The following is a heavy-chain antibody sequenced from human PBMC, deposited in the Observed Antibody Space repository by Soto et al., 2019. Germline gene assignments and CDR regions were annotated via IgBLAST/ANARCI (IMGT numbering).Heavy chain of an antibody. CDR1: GGPFSGYY. J-gene: IGHJ4*02. D-gene: IGHD1-26*01. CDR3: AGERGASYDFDH. Sequence: QVPLQQWGAGLLKPSETLSLTCAVYGGPFSGYYWSWIRQPPGKGLEWIGDINHSGRTSYNPSLKSRVTISIDTSKNQVSLKLSSVTAADTAVYYCAGERGASYDFDHWGQGTLVTVSS. V-gene: IGHV4-34*01. CDR2: INHSGRT.